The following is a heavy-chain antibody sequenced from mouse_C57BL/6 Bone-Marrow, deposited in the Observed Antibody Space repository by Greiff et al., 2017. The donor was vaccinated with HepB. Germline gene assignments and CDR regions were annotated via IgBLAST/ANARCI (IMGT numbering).Heavy chain of an antibody. D-gene: IGHD1-1*01. CDR2: INPSTGGT. J-gene: IGHJ4*01. Sequence: VQLQQSGPELVKPGASVKISCKASGYSFTGYYMNWVKQSPEKSLEWIGEINPSTGGTTYNQKFKAKATLTVDKSSSTAYMQLKSLTSEDSAVYYCARRITAEVAREAMDYWGQGTSVTVSS. CDR3: ARRITAEVAREAMDY. V-gene: IGHV1-42*01. CDR1: GYSFTGYY.